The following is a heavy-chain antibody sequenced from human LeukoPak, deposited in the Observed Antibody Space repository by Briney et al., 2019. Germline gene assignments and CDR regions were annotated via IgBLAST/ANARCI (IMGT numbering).Heavy chain of an antibody. Sequence: SETLSLTCTVSGDSITNYYWSWIRQSAGKELEWIGHIYTSGSTNYNPSLKSRVTMSIDTSKKQFSLKLSSVTAADTAVYYCARGYDLDAFDIWGQGTMVTVSS. CDR1: GDSITNYY. V-gene: IGHV4-4*07. CDR3: ARGYDLDAFDI. J-gene: IGHJ3*02. D-gene: IGHD1-20*01. CDR2: IYTSGST.